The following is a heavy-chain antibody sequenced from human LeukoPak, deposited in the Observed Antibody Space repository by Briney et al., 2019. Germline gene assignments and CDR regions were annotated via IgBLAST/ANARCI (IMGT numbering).Heavy chain of an antibody. V-gene: IGHV3-7*01. J-gene: IGHJ4*02. CDR2: IKQDGSEK. D-gene: IGHD3-9*01. CDR3: ARGGRMTGKYIH. CDR1: GFTFNTFW. Sequence: GGSLRLSCVVSGFTFNTFWMTWVRQAPGKGLEWVANIKQDGSEKYYVASVKGRFTISRDNAENSLYLQMNSLSAEDTAVYYCARGGRMTGKYIHWGQGTLVTVSS.